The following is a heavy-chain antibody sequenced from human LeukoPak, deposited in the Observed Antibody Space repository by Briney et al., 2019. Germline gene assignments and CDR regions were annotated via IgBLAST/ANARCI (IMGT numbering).Heavy chain of an antibody. CDR2: FDPEDGET. J-gene: IGHJ5*02. CDR3: ARDIIGAARQGNWFDP. Sequence: GASVKVSCKVSGYTLTELSMHWVRQAPGKGLEWMGGFDPEDGETIYAQKFQGRVTITADESTSTAYMELSSLRSEDTAVYYCARDIIGAARQGNWFDPWGQGTLVTVSS. CDR1: GYTLTELS. D-gene: IGHD6-13*01. V-gene: IGHV1-24*01.